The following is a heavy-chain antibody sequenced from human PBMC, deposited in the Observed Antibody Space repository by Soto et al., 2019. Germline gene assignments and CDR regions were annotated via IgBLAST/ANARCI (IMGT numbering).Heavy chain of an antibody. J-gene: IGHJ6*02. CDR1: GGSFSGYY. V-gene: IGHV4-34*01. CDR3: ARFKLVVAAKGGMDV. CDR2: INHSGSA. D-gene: IGHD2-15*01. Sequence: SETLSLTCAVYGGSFSGYYWSWIRQPPGKGLEWIGEINHSGSANYNPSLKSRVTISVDTSKNQFSLKLSSVTAADTAVYYCARFKLVVAAKGGMDVWGQGTTVTVSS.